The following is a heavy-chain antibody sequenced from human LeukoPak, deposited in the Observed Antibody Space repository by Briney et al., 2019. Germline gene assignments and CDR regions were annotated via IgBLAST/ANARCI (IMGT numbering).Heavy chain of an antibody. D-gene: IGHD6-6*01. CDR1: GFTFSSYA. CDR3: AKDQGIAARPRWFDP. Sequence: PGGTLRLSCAASGFTFSSYAMSWVRQAPGKGLEWVSAISGSGGSTYHADSVKGRFTISRDNSKNALYLQMNSLRAEDTAVYYCAKDQGIAARPRWFDPWGQGTLVTVSS. V-gene: IGHV3-23*01. CDR2: ISGSGGST. J-gene: IGHJ5*02.